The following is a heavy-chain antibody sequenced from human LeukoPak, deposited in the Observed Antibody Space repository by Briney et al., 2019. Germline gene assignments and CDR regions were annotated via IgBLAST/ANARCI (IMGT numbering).Heavy chain of an antibody. D-gene: IGHD3-22*01. CDR3: AKGWGNTMIVVVIFFDY. CDR1: GFTFISYA. V-gene: IGHV3-23*01. CDR2: ISGSGGST. J-gene: IGHJ4*02. Sequence: GGSLRLSCAASGFTFISYAMSWVRQAPGKGLGWVSAISGSGGSTYYADSVKGRFTISRDNSKNTLYLQMNSLRAEDTAVYYCAKGWGNTMIVVVIFFDYWGQRTLVTVSS.